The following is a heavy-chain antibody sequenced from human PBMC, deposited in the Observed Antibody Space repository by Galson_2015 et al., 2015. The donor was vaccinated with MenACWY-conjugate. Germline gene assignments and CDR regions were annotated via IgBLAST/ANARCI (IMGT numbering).Heavy chain of an antibody. J-gene: IGHJ5*02. Sequence: YLRLFCAASGVAFCSYSMNWCRQAPGKRLVWVSGIGGSGNYISYADSVKGRFTISRDNAENSLYLQMDILRVEDAAVYYCATAARPVPPWGQGTLVTVSS. D-gene: IGHD6-25*01. CDR3: ATAARPVPP. CDR2: IGGSGNYI. CDR1: GVAFCSYS. V-gene: IGHV3-21*06.